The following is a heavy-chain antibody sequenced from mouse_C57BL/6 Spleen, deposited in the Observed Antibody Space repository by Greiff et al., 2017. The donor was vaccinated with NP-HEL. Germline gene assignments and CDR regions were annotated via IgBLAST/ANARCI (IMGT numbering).Heavy chain of an antibody. CDR1: GFTFSDYG. J-gene: IGHJ3*01. CDR3: ARGNYGNYGGFAY. V-gene: IGHV5-17*01. CDR2: ISSGSSTI. D-gene: IGHD2-1*01. Sequence: EVQRVESGGGLVKPGGSLKLSCAASGFTFSDYGMHWVRQAPEKGLEWVAYISSGSSTIYYADTVKGRFTISRDNAKNTLFLQMTSLRSEDTAMYYCARGNYGNYGGFAYWGQGTLVTVSA.